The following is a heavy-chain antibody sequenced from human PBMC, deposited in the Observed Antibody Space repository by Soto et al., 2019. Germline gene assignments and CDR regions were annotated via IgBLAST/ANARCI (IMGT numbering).Heavy chain of an antibody. CDR3: ASGGRGMVRGVIIKGNFDY. J-gene: IGHJ4*02. V-gene: IGHV1-69*01. CDR2: IIPIFGTA. Sequence: QVQLVQSGAEVKKPGSSVKVSCKASGGTFSSYAISWVRQAPGQGLEWMGGIIPIFGTANYAQKFQGRVTITADESTSTAYMELSSLGSEDTAVYYCASGGRGMVRGVIIKGNFDYWGQGTLVTVSS. CDR1: GGTFSSYA. D-gene: IGHD3-10*01.